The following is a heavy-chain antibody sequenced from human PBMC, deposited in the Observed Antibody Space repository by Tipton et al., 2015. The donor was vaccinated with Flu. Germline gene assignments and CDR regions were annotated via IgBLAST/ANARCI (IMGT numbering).Heavy chain of an antibody. CDR2: IWYDGSNK. D-gene: IGHD2-21*01. CDR1: GFTFSSYG. J-gene: IGHJ4*02. Sequence: SLRLSCAASGFTFSSYGMHWVRQAPGKGLEWVAVIWYDGSNKYYADSVKGRFTISRDNSKNTLYLQMNSLRAEDTAVYYCARDARGGDCHLDYWGQGTLVTVSS. CDR3: ARDARGGDCHLDY. V-gene: IGHV3-33*01.